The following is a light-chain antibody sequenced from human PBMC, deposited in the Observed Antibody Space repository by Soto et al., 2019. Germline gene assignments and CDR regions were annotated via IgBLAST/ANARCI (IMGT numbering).Light chain of an antibody. Sequence: DIPMTQSPSSLSASVGDRVTITCRASQDIGKSLAWYQQKPGKVPKLLIYAASTLQSGVPFRFSGSGSGTDFTLTISSLQPEDVATYYCQKYNSDPLTFGPGTKVEVK. CDR3: QKYNSDPLT. CDR2: AAS. CDR1: QDIGKS. V-gene: IGKV1-27*01. J-gene: IGKJ3*01.